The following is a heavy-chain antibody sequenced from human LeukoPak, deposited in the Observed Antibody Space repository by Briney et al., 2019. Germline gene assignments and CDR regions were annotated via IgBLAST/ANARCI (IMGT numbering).Heavy chain of an antibody. Sequence: ASVKVSCKVSGYTLTELSMHWVRQAPGKGLEWMGGFDPEDGETIYAQKFQGRVTMTRDTSTSTVYMELSSLRSEDTAVYYCARDRSQRTMYCDYWGQGTLVTVSS. V-gene: IGHV1-24*01. D-gene: IGHD6-25*01. CDR1: GYTLTELS. CDR2: FDPEDGET. CDR3: ARDRSQRTMYCDY. J-gene: IGHJ4*02.